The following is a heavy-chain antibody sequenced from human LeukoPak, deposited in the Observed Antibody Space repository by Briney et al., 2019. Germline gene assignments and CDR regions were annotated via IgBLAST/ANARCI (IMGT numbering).Heavy chain of an antibody. CDR2: ISSSSSTM. D-gene: IGHD5-24*01. CDR1: GFTFSSYS. Sequence: GGSLRLSCAASGFTFSSYSMNWVRQAPGKGLEWVSYISSSSSTMYYADSVKGRFTISRDNAKSSLYLQMNSLRAEDTAVYYCVRDGLQFLDYFDYWGQGALVTVSS. CDR3: VRDGLQFLDYFDY. V-gene: IGHV3-48*01. J-gene: IGHJ4*02.